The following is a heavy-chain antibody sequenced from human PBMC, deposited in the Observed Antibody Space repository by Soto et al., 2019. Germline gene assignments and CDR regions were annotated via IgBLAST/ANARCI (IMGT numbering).Heavy chain of an antibody. D-gene: IGHD6-19*01. CDR2: INTGYGNT. J-gene: IGHJ4*02. CDR3: ARAGSSGWSYFDY. V-gene: IGHV1-3*04. Sequence: QVQLVQSGAEVKKPGASVKVSCKASGYTFSNYAMKWVRQAPGQRLEWMGWINTGYGNTKYSQKFQGRVTITRDTSASRAYMELSSLRSEDTAVYYCARAGSSGWSYFDYWGQGTLLTVSS. CDR1: GYTFSNYA.